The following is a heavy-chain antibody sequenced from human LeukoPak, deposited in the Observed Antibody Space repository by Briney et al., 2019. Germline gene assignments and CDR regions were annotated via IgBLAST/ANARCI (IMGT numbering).Heavy chain of an antibody. CDR1: GFTFSSYS. V-gene: IGHV3-21*01. J-gene: IGHJ4*02. D-gene: IGHD3-22*01. Sequence: GGSLRLSCAASGFTFSSYSMNWVRQAPGEGLEWVSSISSGTSYIYYADSVKGRFTISRDNAKNSLYLQMNSLRAEDTAVYYCAREYYYASSGYYWGQGTLVTVSS. CDR2: ISSGTSYI. CDR3: AREYYYASSGYY.